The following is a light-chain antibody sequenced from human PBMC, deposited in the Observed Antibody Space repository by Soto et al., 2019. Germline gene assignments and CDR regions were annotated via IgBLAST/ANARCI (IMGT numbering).Light chain of an antibody. CDR2: GAS. V-gene: IGKV1-39*01. J-gene: IGKJ2*01. CDR1: QSVSDY. CDR3: QQSYSAFYT. Sequence: DIQMTQSPSSLSASVGDRVTITCRASQSVSDYLNWNQQKPGKPPKLLIFGASSLQSGVPSKFSGSGSGTDFPLTISRLQPEDFATYYCQQSYSAFYTFGQGTKLEIK.